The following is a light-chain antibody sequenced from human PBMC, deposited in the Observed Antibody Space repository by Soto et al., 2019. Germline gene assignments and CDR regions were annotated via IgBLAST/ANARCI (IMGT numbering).Light chain of an antibody. V-gene: IGKV3D-15*01. J-gene: IGKJ1*01. CDR1: HGLSNN. Sequence: VMTQSPATLSVSPGERATLSCRASHGLSNNLAWYQQKAGQAPRLLIYGASTRATGIPARFSGSGSGTEFTLTISSLQPADSSVYYCKQSVATFGQGTKVDI. CDR3: KQSVAT. CDR2: GAS.